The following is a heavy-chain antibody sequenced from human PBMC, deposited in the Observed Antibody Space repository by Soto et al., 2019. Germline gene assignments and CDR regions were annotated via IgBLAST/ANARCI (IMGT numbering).Heavy chain of an antibody. D-gene: IGHD3-10*01. Sequence: HPGGSLRLSCAASGFTFDDYAMHWVRQAPGKGLEWVSGISWNSGSIGYADSVKGRFTISRDNAKNSLYLQMNSLRAEDTALYYCARGSKDSYPGSRIFDFWGRGTLVTVSS. J-gene: IGHJ4*02. CDR3: ARGSKDSYPGSRIFDF. V-gene: IGHV3-9*01. CDR1: GFTFDDYA. CDR2: ISWNSGSI.